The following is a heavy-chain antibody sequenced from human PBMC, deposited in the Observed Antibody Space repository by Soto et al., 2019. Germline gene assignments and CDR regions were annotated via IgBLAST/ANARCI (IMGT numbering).Heavy chain of an antibody. CDR3: ARAQLSTVITSTHFDP. Sequence: GGSLRLSCAASGFSFTSHAMNWVRQAPGKGLEWVAIISYDGSTKYYADSVKGRFTIYRDNAKNTVYLHLNSLRGEDTAVYFCARAQLSTVITSTHFDPWGQGTLVTVSS. V-gene: IGHV3-30-3*01. CDR2: ISYDGSTK. CDR1: GFSFTSHA. J-gene: IGHJ5*02. D-gene: IGHD4-17*01.